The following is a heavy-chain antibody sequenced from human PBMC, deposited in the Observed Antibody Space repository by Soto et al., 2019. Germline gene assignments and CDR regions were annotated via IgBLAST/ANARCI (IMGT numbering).Heavy chain of an antibody. V-gene: IGHV4-4*02. CDR3: ARATAEGYNWFDP. D-gene: IGHD2-21*02. CDR1: GGSISSSNW. Sequence: SETLSLTCAVSGGSISSSNWWSWVRQPPGKGLEWIGEIYHGGSTNYNPSLKSRVTISVDKSKNQFSLKLSSVTAADTAVYYCARATAEGYNWFDPWGQGTLVTVSP. CDR2: IYHGGST. J-gene: IGHJ5*02.